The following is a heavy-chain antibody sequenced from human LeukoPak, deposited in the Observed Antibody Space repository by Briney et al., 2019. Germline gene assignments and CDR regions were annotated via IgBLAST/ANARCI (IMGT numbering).Heavy chain of an antibody. CDR2: MNPNSGNT. Sequence: ASVKVSCKASGYTFTSYDINWVRQATGQGLEWMGWMNPNSGNTGYAQKFQGRVTMTRNTSISTAYMELSSLRSEDTAVYYCASRAPVYYDILTGSLYYYYGMDVWGQGTTVTVSS. V-gene: IGHV1-8*01. CDR3: ASRAPVYYDILTGSLYYYYGMDV. D-gene: IGHD3-9*01. CDR1: GYTFTSYD. J-gene: IGHJ6*02.